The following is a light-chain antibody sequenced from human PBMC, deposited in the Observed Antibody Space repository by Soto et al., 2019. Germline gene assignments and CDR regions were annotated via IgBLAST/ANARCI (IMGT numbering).Light chain of an antibody. CDR3: QSANSTTVI. CDR2: EYD. Sequence: NFMLTQPHSVSESPGKTVTISCTRSSGSIVSNYVQWFQQRPGSAPSTVLYEYDHRPSGVPDRFSGSFDTSSNSASLTISGLKTEDEADYYCQSANSTTVIFGGGTKLTVL. CDR1: SGSIVSNY. V-gene: IGLV6-57*03. J-gene: IGLJ2*01.